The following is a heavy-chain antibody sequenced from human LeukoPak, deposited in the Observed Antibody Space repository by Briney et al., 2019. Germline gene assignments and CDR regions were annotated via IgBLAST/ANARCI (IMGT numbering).Heavy chain of an antibody. V-gene: IGHV4-4*07. D-gene: IGHD6-13*01. CDR2: IYFTGIT. Sequence: SETLSLTCSVSGGSISSYYWSWIRQPAGKGLEWIGRIYFTGITNYNPSLQSRVTMSVDTSKYQFSLELSSVTAADTAVYYCARGSSSSWYSFDFWGQGTVVTVSS. CDR1: GGSISSYY. J-gene: IGHJ3*01. CDR3: ARGSSSSWYSFDF.